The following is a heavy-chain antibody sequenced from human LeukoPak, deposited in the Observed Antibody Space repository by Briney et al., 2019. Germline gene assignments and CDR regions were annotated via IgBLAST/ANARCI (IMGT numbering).Heavy chain of an antibody. CDR3: ARGTLVADPHDAFDI. CDR1: GGSISSSNW. CDR2: IYHSGST. D-gene: IGHD2-15*01. Sequence: SETLSLTCAVSGGSISSSNWWSWVRQPPGKGLEWIGEIYHSGSTNYNPSLKSRVTISVDKSKNQFSLKLSSVTAADTAVYYCARGTLVADPHDAFDIWGQGAMVTVSS. V-gene: IGHV4-4*02. J-gene: IGHJ3*02.